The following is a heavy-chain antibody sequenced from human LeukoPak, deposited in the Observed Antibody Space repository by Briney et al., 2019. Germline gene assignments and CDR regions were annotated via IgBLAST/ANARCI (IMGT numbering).Heavy chain of an antibody. CDR1: GFIFRSFS. D-gene: IGHD6-13*01. CDR2: ISSTSNHK. Sequence: GGSLRLSCAASGFIFRSFSMAWVRQAPGKGLEWVASISSTSNHKYHADSVKGRFTISRDNDKNSLYLQMNSLRAEDTALYYCATRVTADSYDASDIWGQGTMVTVSS. CDR3: ATRVTADSYDASDI. J-gene: IGHJ3*02. V-gene: IGHV3-21*06.